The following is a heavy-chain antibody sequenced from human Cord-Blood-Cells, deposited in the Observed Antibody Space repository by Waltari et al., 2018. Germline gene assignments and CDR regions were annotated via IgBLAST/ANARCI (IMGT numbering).Heavy chain of an antibody. V-gene: IGHV4-39*01. CDR3: ARSVGRDVVVVAAFDY. Sequence: QLQLQESGPGLVKPSETLSLTCTGSGGSISSSSYYWGWIRQPPGKGVEWIGRFYLSGSTYYNPSLKSRVTISVDTSKNQFSLNLSSGTAADTAVYYCARSVGRDVVVVAAFDYWGQGTLVTVSS. J-gene: IGHJ4*02. CDR2: FYLSGST. CDR1: GGSISSSSYY. D-gene: IGHD2-15*01.